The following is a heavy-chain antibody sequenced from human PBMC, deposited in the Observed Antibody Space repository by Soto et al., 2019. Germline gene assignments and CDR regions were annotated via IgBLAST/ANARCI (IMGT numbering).Heavy chain of an antibody. J-gene: IGHJ6*02. Sequence: ASVKGSFKASGGTFSSDDINWVRQATGQGLEWMGWMNPNRGNTGYSQKFHGRVTMTRNTSISTAYMELSSLRSEDTAVYYCARASSGVVVPAANYGMDVWGQGTTVTVSS. CDR3: ARASSGVVVPAANYGMDV. CDR1: GGTFSSDD. D-gene: IGHD2-2*01. CDR2: MNPNRGNT. V-gene: IGHV1-8*02.